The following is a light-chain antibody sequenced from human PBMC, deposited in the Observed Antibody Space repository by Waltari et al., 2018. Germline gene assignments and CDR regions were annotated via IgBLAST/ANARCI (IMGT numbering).Light chain of an antibody. CDR3: CSYTGTYTHWV. CDR2: DVS. CDR1: SNHVGAYNY. V-gene: IGLV2-11*01. Sequence: QSALTQPRSVSGSPGQSATISCTGTSNHVGAYNYVSCHQQHPGKAPKLIIYDVSKRPSVVPDRFSASKSGNTASLTISGLQAEDEADYYCCSYTGTYTHWVFGGGTKLTVL. J-gene: IGLJ3*02.